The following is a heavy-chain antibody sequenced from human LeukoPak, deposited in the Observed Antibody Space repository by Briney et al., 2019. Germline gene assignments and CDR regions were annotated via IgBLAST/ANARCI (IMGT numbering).Heavy chain of an antibody. V-gene: IGHV4-61*02. CDR3: ARELGY. CDR2: IYTSGTT. Sequence: SETLSLTCTVSGDSISSGTYYWSWMRQPAGKGLEWIGRIYTSGTTNYNPSLKSRVTISVYTSKNQFSLKLSSVTAADTAVYYCARELGYWGQGTLVTVSS. CDR1: GDSISSGTYY. J-gene: IGHJ4*02. D-gene: IGHD3-16*01.